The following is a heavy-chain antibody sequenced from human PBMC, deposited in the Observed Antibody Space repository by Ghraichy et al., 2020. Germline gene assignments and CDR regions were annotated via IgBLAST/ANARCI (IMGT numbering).Heavy chain of an antibody. CDR3: AKDILVVPTSGYSSQFDH. D-gene: IGHD5-18*01. Sequence: LSLTCAGSGFTFDDYAMHWVRQAPGKGLEWVSGISWNSGKIGYADSVKGRFTISKDNAKNSLYLQMNSLRAEDTAFYYCAKDILVVPTSGYSSQFDHWGQGTLVTVSS. CDR2: ISWNSGKI. J-gene: IGHJ4*02. V-gene: IGHV3-9*01. CDR1: GFTFDDYA.